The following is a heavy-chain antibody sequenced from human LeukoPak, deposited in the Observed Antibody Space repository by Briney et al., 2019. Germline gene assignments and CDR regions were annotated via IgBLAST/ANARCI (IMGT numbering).Heavy chain of an antibody. CDR2: INHSGST. CDR1: GGSFSGYY. V-gene: IGHV4-34*01. J-gene: IGHJ5*02. CDR3: ARGRGYYDTSNWFDP. Sequence: SETLSLTCAVSGGSFSGYYWSWIRQPPGKGLEWIGEINHSGSTNYNPSLKSRVTISVDTSKNQFSLKLSSVTAADTAVYYCARGRGYYDTSNWFDPWGQGTLVTVSS. D-gene: IGHD3-9*01.